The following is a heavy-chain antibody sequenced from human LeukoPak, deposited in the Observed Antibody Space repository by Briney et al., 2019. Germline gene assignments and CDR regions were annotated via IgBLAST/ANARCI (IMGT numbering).Heavy chain of an antibody. J-gene: IGHJ2*01. CDR3: ASYYDILTGPNWYFDL. V-gene: IGHV4-30-4*01. Sequence: SETLSLTCTVSGGSISSGDYYRSWIRQPPGKGLEWIGYIYYSGSTYYNPSLKSRVTISVDTSKNQFSLKLSSVTAADTAVYYCASYYDILTGPNWYFDLWGRGTLVTVSS. CDR2: IYYSGST. D-gene: IGHD3-9*01. CDR1: GGSISSGDYY.